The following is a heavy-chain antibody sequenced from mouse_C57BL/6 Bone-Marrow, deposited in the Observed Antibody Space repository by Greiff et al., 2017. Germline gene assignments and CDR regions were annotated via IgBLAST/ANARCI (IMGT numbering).Heavy chain of an antibody. D-gene: IGHD2-5*01. CDR2: IYPGGGYT. CDR3: AVYYSNYWYFDV. V-gene: IGHV1-63*01. Sequence: QVHVKQSGAELVRPGTSVKMSCKASGYTFTNYWIGWAKQRPGHGLEWIGDIYPGGGYTNYNEKFKGKATLTADKSSSTAYMQFSSLTSEDSAIYYCAVYYSNYWYFDVGGTGTTVTVTS. CDR1: GYTFTNYW. J-gene: IGHJ1*03.